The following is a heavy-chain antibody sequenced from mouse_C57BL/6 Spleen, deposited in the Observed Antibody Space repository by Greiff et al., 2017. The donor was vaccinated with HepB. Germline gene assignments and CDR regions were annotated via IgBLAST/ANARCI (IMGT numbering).Heavy chain of an antibody. Sequence: EVHLVESGPGLVKPSQSLSLTCSVTGYSITSGYYWNWIRQFPGNKLEWMGYISYDGSNNYNPSLKNRISITRDTSKNQFFLKLNSVTTEDTATYYCARVTTVVGYFDVWGTGTTVTVSS. CDR2: ISYDGSN. CDR1: GYSITSGYY. J-gene: IGHJ1*03. CDR3: ARVTTVVGYFDV. V-gene: IGHV3-6*01. D-gene: IGHD1-1*01.